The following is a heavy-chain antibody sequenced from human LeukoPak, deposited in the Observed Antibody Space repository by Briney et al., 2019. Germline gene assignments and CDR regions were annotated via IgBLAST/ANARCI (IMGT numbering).Heavy chain of an antibody. CDR1: GGSISNTNW. CDR2: MYHDGRT. D-gene: IGHD3-10*01. Sequence: SETLSLTCAVAGGSISNTNWWSWVRQPPEKGLEWIWEMYHDGRTKINPSLKSRLTISVDTSKNQLSLRLTSVTAEDTAVYYCASHGSETFLYGMNVWGKGTAVTVSS. CDR3: ASHGSETFLYGMNV. V-gene: IGHV4-4*02. J-gene: IGHJ6*04.